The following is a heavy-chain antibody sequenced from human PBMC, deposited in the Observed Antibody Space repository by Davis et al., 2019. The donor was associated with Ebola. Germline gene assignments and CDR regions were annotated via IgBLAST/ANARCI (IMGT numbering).Heavy chain of an antibody. V-gene: IGHV5-51*01. CDR1: GYSFTSYW. J-gene: IGHJ6*03. CDR3: ARQGGIAARRYYYYYYMDV. Sequence: GESLKISCKGSGYSFTSYWIGWVRQMPGKGLEWMGIIYPGDSDTRYSPSFQGQVTISADKSISTAYLQWSSLKASDTAMYYCARQGGIAARRYYYYYYMDVWGKGTTVTVSS. D-gene: IGHD6-6*01. CDR2: IYPGDSDT.